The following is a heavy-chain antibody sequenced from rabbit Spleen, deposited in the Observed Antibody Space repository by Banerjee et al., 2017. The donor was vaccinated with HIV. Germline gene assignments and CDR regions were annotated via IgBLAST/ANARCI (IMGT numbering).Heavy chain of an antibody. Sequence: QEPLKESGGGLVKPGGTLTLTCTASGVSFSDNHYMCWVRQAPGKGLEWIACIYAGSSDSTYSATWAKGRFTLSKTSPTTVTLQMTSLTAADTATYFCARDSGSSFSSYGMDLWGPGTLVTVS. CDR2: IYAGSSDST. CDR3: ARDSGSSFSSYGMDL. J-gene: IGHJ6*01. D-gene: IGHD8-1*01. V-gene: IGHV1S45*01. CDR1: GVSFSDNHY.